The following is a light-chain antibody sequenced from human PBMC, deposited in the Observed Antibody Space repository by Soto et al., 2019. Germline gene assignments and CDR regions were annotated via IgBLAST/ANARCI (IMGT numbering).Light chain of an antibody. Sequence: DIQMTQSPSSLSASAGDRVIITCKASQDIRNHLNWYQQKPGKAPKLLIYDVSNLATGVPPKFSGGGSGTDFTLTISSLQPEDIATYYCQHYDYLVTFGGGTKVEIK. J-gene: IGKJ4*01. V-gene: IGKV1-33*01. CDR3: QHYDYLVT. CDR2: DVS. CDR1: QDIRNH.